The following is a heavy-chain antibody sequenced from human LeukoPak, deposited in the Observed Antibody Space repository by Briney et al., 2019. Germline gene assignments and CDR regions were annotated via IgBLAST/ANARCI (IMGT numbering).Heavy chain of an antibody. Sequence: PGRSLRLSCAASGFTFSSYGMHWVRQAPGKGLEWVAVIWYDGSNKYYADSVKGRFTISRDNSKNTLYLQMNSLRAEDTAVYYCARGDSSGYYLDYWGQGTLVTVSS. CDR1: GFTFSSYG. CDR2: IWYDGSNK. V-gene: IGHV3-33*01. CDR3: ARGDSSGYYLDY. D-gene: IGHD3-22*01. J-gene: IGHJ4*02.